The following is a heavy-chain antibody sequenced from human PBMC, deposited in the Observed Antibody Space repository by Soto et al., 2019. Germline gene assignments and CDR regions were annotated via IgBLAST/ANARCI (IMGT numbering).Heavy chain of an antibody. D-gene: IGHD3-3*01. Sequence: QVQLVQSGAEVKKPGSSVKVSCKASGGTLSSYGISWVRQAPGQGLEWMGGIIPIFGTANYAQKFQGRVTITADESTSTAYMELSSVRSEDTAVYYCARSVSTIFGVNYYYYGMDVWGQGTTVTVSS. J-gene: IGHJ6*02. CDR2: IIPIFGTA. V-gene: IGHV1-69*12. CDR1: GGTLSSYG. CDR3: ARSVSTIFGVNYYYYGMDV.